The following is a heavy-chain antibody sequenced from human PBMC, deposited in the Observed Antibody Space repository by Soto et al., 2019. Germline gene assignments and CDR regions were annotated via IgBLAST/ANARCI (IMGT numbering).Heavy chain of an antibody. CDR2: INPNTGDT. CDR1: GYSSTTFF. Sequence: QVHLVQSGAEVKKPGASVKVSGRPSGYSSTTFFWHWGGKPPGQGFGWLGWINPNTGDTDYAQIFQGRVSLTRDTSTSTAYMEMTRLTSDDTAVYYCAKDPPRGVQLVVGDFWGQGTLVTVSS. CDR3: AKDPPRGVQLVVGDF. J-gene: IGHJ4*02. V-gene: IGHV1-2*02. D-gene: IGHD3-10*01.